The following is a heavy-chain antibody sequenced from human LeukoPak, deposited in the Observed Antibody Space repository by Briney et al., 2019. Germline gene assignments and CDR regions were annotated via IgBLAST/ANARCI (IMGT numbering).Heavy chain of an antibody. CDR3: ARLITGTTTAFDI. CDR2: VYTSGST. D-gene: IGHD1-7*01. J-gene: IGHJ3*02. CDR1: GGSISGYY. V-gene: IGHV4-4*07. Sequence: SETLSLTCSVSGGSISGYYWTWIRQPAGKGLEWIGRVYTSGSTHYNPSLKTRLTMSVHTSKNQFSLKLSSVTAADTAVYYCARLITGTTTAFDIWGQGTMVTVSS.